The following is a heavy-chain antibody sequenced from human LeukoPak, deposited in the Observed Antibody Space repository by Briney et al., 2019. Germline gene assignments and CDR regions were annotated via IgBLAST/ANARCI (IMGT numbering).Heavy chain of an antibody. CDR2: IYSGGST. J-gene: IGHJ6*02. CDR3: AREEQQLGLFSMDV. CDR1: GLTVSSNY. D-gene: IGHD6-13*01. V-gene: IGHV3-66*01. Sequence: PGGSLRLSCAASGLTVSSNYTSWVRQAPGKGLEWVSVIYSGGSTYYADSVKGRFTISRDNSKNTLYLQMNSLRAEDTAVYYCAREEQQLGLFSMDVWGQGTTVTVSS.